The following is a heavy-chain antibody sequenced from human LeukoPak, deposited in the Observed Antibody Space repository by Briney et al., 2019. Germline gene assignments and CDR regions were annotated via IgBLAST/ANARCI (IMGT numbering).Heavy chain of an antibody. CDR3: AKHVRTSVWFFDY. D-gene: IGHD6-19*01. V-gene: IGHV3-23*01. Sequence: PGGSLRLPCAASGFIFSSDALSWVRQAPGKGLEWVSLISGSGGRTDYADSVKGRFTISRDNSKNTLYLQMNSLKAEDTAVYYCAKHVRTSVWFFDYWGQGTLVTVSS. CDR2: ISGSGGRT. CDR1: GFIFSSDA. J-gene: IGHJ4*02.